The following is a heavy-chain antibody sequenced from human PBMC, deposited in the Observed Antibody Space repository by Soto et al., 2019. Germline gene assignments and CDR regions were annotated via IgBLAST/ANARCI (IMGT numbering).Heavy chain of an antibody. V-gene: IGHV1-8*01. CDR3: ARGLLSGYDYYFDY. J-gene: IGHJ4*02. CDR1: GYTFTSYD. CDR2: MNPNSGNT. D-gene: IGHD5-12*01. Sequence: GASVKVSCKASGYTFTSYDINWVRQATGQGLEWMGWMNPNSGNTGYAQKFQGRVTMTRNTSISTAYMELSSLRSEDTAVYYCARGLLSGYDYYFDYWGQGTLVTVSS.